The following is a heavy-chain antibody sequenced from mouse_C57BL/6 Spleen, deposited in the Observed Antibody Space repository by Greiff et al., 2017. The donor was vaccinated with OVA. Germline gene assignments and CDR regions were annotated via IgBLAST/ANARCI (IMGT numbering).Heavy chain of an antibody. D-gene: IGHD2-12*01. J-gene: IGHJ2*01. Sequence: QVQLQQSGPELVKPGASVKISCKASGYAFSSSWMNWVKQRPGKGLEWIGRIYPGDGDTNYNGKFKGKATLTADKSSSTAYMQLSSLTSEDSAVYFCARDYSSRVGDYWGQGTTLTVSS. CDR1: GYAFSSSW. CDR3: ARDYSSRVGDY. V-gene: IGHV1-82*01. CDR2: IYPGDGDT.